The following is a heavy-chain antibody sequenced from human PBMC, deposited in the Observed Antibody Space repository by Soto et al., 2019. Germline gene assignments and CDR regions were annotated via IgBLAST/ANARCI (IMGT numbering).Heavy chain of an antibody. D-gene: IGHD3-10*01. CDR2: ISAYNGNT. Sequence: GASVKVSCKASGYTFTSYGISWVRQAPGQGLEWMGWISAYNGNTNYAQKLQGRVTMTTDTSTSTAYMELRSLRSDDTAVYYCARVAGSTEYAVFGYYYYGMDVWGQGTTVPVSS. V-gene: IGHV1-18*01. J-gene: IGHJ6*02. CDR1: GYTFTSYG. CDR3: ARVAGSTEYAVFGYYYYGMDV.